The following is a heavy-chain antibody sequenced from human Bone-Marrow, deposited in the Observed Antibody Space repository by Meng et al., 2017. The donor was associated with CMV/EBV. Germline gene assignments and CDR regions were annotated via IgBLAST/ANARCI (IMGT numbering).Heavy chain of an antibody. J-gene: IGHJ5*02. CDR2: TYYRSKWYN. D-gene: IGHD3-10*01. CDR1: GDSVSSISAA. V-gene: IGHV6-1*01. Sequence: VQLSQSVPSLVKPCHTRSLACASYGDSVSSISAAWNWCRQSPSRRLDWLRRTYYRSKWYNDYAVSVKSRITINPDTSKNQFSLQLNSVTLEDTAVYYCAREVLFGEFYKWIDPWGQGTLVTVSS. CDR3: AREVLFGEFYKWIDP.